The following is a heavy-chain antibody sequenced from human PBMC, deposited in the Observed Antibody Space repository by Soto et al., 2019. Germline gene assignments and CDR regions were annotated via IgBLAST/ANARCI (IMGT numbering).Heavy chain of an antibody. Sequence: QVQLVQSGAEVKKPGASVKVSCKASGYTFSSFAFSWVRQAPGQGLEWMGWISAYNGNTNNAKKFQGRVTMTTDTSTSTAYMELRSLRSDDTAVYYCARDVTPPDYWGQGTLVTVSS. CDR1: GYTFSSFA. CDR3: ARDVTPPDY. CDR2: ISAYNGNT. V-gene: IGHV1-18*01. J-gene: IGHJ4*02.